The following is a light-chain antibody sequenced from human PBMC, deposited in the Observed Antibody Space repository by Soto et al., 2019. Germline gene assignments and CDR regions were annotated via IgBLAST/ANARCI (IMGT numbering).Light chain of an antibody. CDR2: AAS. J-gene: IGKJ4*01. CDR3: QQSYSTPRT. Sequence: DIQMTQSPSSLSASVGDRVTITCRASQSIGSSLNWYQQKPGKAPKLLIYAASSLQSGVPSRFCGSGSGTDFTLTISSLQPEDFATYYCQQSYSTPRTFGGGTKVEIK. V-gene: IGKV1-39*01. CDR1: QSIGSS.